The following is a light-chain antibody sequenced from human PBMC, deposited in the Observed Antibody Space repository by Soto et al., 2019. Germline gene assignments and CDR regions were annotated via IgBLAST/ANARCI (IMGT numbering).Light chain of an antibody. CDR2: DVN. CDR1: GNDVGGYTF. CDR3: CSYTATTTYV. J-gene: IGLJ1*01. V-gene: IGLV2-14*03. Sequence: QSVLTQPASVSGSPGQSISISCTGTGNDVGGYTFVSWYQQHPDKVPKLVIFDVNRRPSGASDRFSGSKSVNAASLTVSGLQAEDEADYYCCSYTATTTYVFGTGTKVTVL.